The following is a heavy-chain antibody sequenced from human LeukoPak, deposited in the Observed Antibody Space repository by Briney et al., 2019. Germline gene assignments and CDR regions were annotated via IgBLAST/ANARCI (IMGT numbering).Heavy chain of an antibody. J-gene: IGHJ4*02. CDR1: GYTFTSYY. V-gene: IGHV1-46*01. CDR3: ARVGHYYDSSGYSPFDY. CDR2: INPGGGST. D-gene: IGHD3-22*01. Sequence: ASVKVSCKASGYTFTSYYMHWVRQAPGQGLEWMGIINPGGGSTSYAQKFQGRVTMTRDTSTSTVYMELSSLRSEDTAVYYCARVGHYYDSSGYSPFDYWGQGTLVTVSS.